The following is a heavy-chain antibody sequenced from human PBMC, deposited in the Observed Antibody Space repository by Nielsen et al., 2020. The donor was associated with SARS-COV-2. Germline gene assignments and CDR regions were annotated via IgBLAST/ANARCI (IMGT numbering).Heavy chain of an antibody. CDR1: GFTFSTYG. Sequence: GGSLRLSCAASGFTFSTYGIHWVRQAPGKGLEWVALIWYDGSIKYYADSVKGRFTISRDNSKNTVYLQMNSLRAEDTAVYFCAKGPYSNYYYYYYMDVWGKGTTVTVSS. CDR2: IWYDGSIK. V-gene: IGHV3-33*03. J-gene: IGHJ6*03. CDR3: AKGPYSNYYYYYYMDV. D-gene: IGHD4-11*01.